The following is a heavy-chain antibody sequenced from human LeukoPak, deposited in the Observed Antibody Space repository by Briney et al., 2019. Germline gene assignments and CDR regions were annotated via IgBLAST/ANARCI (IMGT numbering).Heavy chain of an antibody. CDR3: AGGGEWELLDY. CDR1: GFTFNSYA. D-gene: IGHD1-26*01. J-gene: IGHJ4*02. V-gene: IGHV3-30*04. CDR2: ISYDGSNK. Sequence: GRSLRLSCAASGFTFNSYAIHWVRQAPGKGLEWVAVISYDGSNKYYADSVKGRFTISRDNSKNTLYLQMNSLRAEDTAVYYCAGGGEWELLDYWGQGTLVTVSS.